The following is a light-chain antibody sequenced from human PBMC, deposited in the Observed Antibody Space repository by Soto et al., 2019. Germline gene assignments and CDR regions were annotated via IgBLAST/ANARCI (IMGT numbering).Light chain of an antibody. V-gene: IGLV2-14*01. Sequence: QSALTQPASVSGSPGQSITISCTGTSSDVGGYNYVSWYQQHPGKAPKLVIYEVTKRLSGVSNRFSGSKSGNTASLTISGLQAEDETDYYCSSYTSTNHVVFGGGTQLTVL. CDR2: EVT. CDR3: SSYTSTNHVV. J-gene: IGLJ2*01. CDR1: SSDVGGYNY.